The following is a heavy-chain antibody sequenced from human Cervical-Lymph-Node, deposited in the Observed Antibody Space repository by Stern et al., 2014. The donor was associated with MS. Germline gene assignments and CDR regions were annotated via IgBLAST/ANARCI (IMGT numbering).Heavy chain of an antibody. Sequence: QVQLVQSGAEVRKPGSSVKVSCKVSGGTLSSHTIVWVRQAPGQGLQWMGGIIAIIGNTVDAQKVHDRVTIPADESTNTVYMEVTSLTSEDTAVYYCARVIGDGYDSLDDWGQGTLVTVSS. J-gene: IGHJ4*02. CDR1: GGTLSSHT. V-gene: IGHV1-69*01. CDR2: IIAIIGNT. D-gene: IGHD5-24*01. CDR3: ARVIGDGYDSLDD.